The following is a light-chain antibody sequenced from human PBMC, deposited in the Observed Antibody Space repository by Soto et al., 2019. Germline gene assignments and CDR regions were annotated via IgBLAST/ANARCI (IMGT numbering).Light chain of an antibody. J-gene: IGLJ1*01. V-gene: IGLV1-44*01. CDR2: SNN. Sequence: QSVLTQPPSASGTPGQRVTISCSGSSSNIGSNTVNWYQQLPGTAPKLLIYSNNQRPSGVPDRFSGSKSGTSASLAISGLQSEDEADYYCSSYTSSSTVFGTGTKVTVL. CDR3: SSYTSSSTV. CDR1: SSNIGSNT.